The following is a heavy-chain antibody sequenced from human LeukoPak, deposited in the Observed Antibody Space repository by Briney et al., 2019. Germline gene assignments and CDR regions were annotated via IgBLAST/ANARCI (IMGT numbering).Heavy chain of an antibody. D-gene: IGHD1-7*01. Sequence: GASVKVSCKASGYTFTTYYMHWVRQAPGQGLEWMGITNPSGGSTTYAQKFQGRVTITADESTSTAYMELSSLRSEDTAVYYCAKDERNWNYNLASQTYDWGQGTLVTVSS. J-gene: IGHJ4*02. CDR3: AKDERNWNYNLASQTYD. V-gene: IGHV1-46*01. CDR2: TNPSGGST. CDR1: GYTFTTYY.